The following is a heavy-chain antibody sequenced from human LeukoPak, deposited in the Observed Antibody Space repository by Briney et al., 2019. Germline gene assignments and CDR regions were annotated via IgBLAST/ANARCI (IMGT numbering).Heavy chain of an antibody. CDR2: IWYDGSNK. Sequence: QSGGSLRLSCAASGFTFSSYGMHWVRQAPGKGLEWVAVIWYDGSNKYYADSVKGRFTISRDNSKNTLYLQMNSLRAEDTAVYYCAGDGKYCTNGVCYRNWFDPWGQGTLVAVSS. J-gene: IGHJ5*02. CDR1: GFTFSSYG. CDR3: AGDGKYCTNGVCYRNWFDP. D-gene: IGHD2-8*01. V-gene: IGHV3-33*01.